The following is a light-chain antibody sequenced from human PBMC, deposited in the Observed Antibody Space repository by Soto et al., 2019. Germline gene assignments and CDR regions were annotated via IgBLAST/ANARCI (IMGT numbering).Light chain of an antibody. J-gene: IGLJ1*01. CDR3: CSYAGSPFYV. CDR1: SSDVGGYEY. Sequence: QSALTQPRSVSGSPGQSVTSACTGTSSDVGGYEYVSWYQQHPGKAPKLMIYDVSKRPSGVPDRFSGSRSGNTASLTISGLQTEDEADYYCCSYAGSPFYVFGIGTKVTVL. V-gene: IGLV2-11*01. CDR2: DVS.